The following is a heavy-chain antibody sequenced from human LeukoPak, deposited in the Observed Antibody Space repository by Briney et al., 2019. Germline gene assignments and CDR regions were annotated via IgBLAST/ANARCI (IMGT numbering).Heavy chain of an antibody. CDR3: ARGIRTYYDILTGLDY. CDR2: INPSGGSA. V-gene: IGHV1-46*01. CDR1: GYTFTNYY. J-gene: IGHJ4*02. Sequence: GASVKVSCKASGYTFTNYYVHWLRQAPGQGLEWMGIINPSGGSASYAQNFQGRVTMTRDMSTSTVYMELSSLRSEDTAVYYCARGIRTYYDILTGLDYWGQGTLVTVSS. D-gene: IGHD3-9*01.